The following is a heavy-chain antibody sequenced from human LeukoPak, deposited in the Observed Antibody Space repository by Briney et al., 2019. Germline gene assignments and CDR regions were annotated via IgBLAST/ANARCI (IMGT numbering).Heavy chain of an antibody. CDR1: GGSFGGYY. CDR3: ARGPGYDILTGYNGLYWFDP. Sequence: SETLSLTCAVYGGSFGGYYWSWIRQPPGKGLEWIGEINHSGSTNYNPSLKSRVTISVDTSKNQFSLKLSSVTAADTAVYYCARGPGYDILTGYNGLYWFDPWGQGTLVTVSS. J-gene: IGHJ5*02. V-gene: IGHV4-34*01. D-gene: IGHD3-9*01. CDR2: INHSGST.